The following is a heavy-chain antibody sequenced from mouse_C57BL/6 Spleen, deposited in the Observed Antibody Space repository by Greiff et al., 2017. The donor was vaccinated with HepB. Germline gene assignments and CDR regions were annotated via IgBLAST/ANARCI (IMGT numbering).Heavy chain of an antibody. J-gene: IGHJ4*01. D-gene: IGHD2-4*01. V-gene: IGHV1-50*01. CDR2: IDPSDSYT. CDR3: ARGGLRGDYYAMDY. Sequence: QVQLQQSGAELVKPGASVKLSCKASGYTFTSYWMQWVKQRPGQGLEWIGEIDPSDSYTNYNQKFKGKATLTVDTSSSTAYMQLSSLTSEDSAVYYCARGGLRGDYYAMDYWGQGTSVTVSS. CDR1: GYTFTSYW.